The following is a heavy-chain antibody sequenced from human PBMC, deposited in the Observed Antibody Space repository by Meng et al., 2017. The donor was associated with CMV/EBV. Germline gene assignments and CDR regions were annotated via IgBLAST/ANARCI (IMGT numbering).Heavy chain of an antibody. V-gene: IGHV3-74*01. J-gene: IGHJ6*02. D-gene: IGHD1-26*01. CDR2: IHSDGVSA. CDR1: GFTFGSYW. Sequence: GESLKISCGGSGFTFGSYWMHWVRQVPGKGLVWISRIHSDGVSADYAGSVMGRFTISRDNAKNTVYLQMNSLRPEDTAVYYCAKGKGSRLYGMDVWGQGTTVTVSS. CDR3: AKGKGSRLYGMDV.